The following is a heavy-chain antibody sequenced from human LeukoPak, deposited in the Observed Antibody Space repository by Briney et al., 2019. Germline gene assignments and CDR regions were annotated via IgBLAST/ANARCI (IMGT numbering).Heavy chain of an antibody. CDR1: GGSISSYY. Sequence: SETLSLTCTVSGGSISSYYWSWIRQPPGKGLEWIGYIYYSGSTNYNPSLPSRVTISVDTSKNHFSLKLSSVTAADTAVYYCARGEIAVVDSRYMDVWGKGTTVTVSS. CDR2: IYYSGST. V-gene: IGHV4-59*01. CDR3: ARGEIAVVDSRYMDV. J-gene: IGHJ6*03. D-gene: IGHD6-19*01.